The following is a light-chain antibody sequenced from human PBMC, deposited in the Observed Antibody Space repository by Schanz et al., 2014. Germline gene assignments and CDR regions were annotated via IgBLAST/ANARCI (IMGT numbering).Light chain of an antibody. V-gene: IGKV3D-15*01. Sequence: EIVLTQSPGTLSLSPGERATLSCRASQSVTSSYLAWYQQKAGQAPRLLICDASTRATGIPDRFSGSGSGTEFTLTISSLQSEDFAVYYCQQYNNWPPYTFGQGTKLEIK. J-gene: IGKJ2*01. CDR3: QQYNNWPPYT. CDR2: DAS. CDR1: QSVTSS.